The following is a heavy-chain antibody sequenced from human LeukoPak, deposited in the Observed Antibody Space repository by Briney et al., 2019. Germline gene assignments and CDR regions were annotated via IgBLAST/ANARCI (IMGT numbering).Heavy chain of an antibody. V-gene: IGHV3-48*02. Sequence: GGSLRLSCEASGFPFSVFYMSWVRQSPGKGLEWLSYIGISSSTIYYADSVKGRFTISRDNAKNSLYLQMNSLRDEDTAVYYCARDYNFAFDYWGQGTLVTVSS. CDR3: ARDYNFAFDY. CDR1: GFPFSVFY. CDR2: IGISSSTI. J-gene: IGHJ4*02. D-gene: IGHD1-1*01.